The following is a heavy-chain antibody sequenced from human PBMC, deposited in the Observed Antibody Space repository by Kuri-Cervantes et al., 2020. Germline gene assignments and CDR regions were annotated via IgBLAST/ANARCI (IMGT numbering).Heavy chain of an antibody. D-gene: IGHD3-9*01. CDR3: ARGRTYDILTGSYDAFDI. CDR2: ISSSGSTI. J-gene: IGHJ3*02. Sequence: GGSLRLSCAASGFTFSDYYMSWIRQAPGKGLEWVSYISSSGSTIYYADSVKGRFTISRDNAKNSLYLQMSSLRSEDTAVYYCARGRTYDILTGSYDAFDIWGQGTMVTVSS. CDR1: GFTFSDYY. V-gene: IGHV3-11*01.